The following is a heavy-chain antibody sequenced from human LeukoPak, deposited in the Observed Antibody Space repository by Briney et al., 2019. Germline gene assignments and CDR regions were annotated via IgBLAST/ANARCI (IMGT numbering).Heavy chain of an antibody. D-gene: IGHD3-22*01. J-gene: IGHJ3*02. CDR3: ARGYSSGAEAPDAFDI. CDR2: ISSSSSYI. CDR1: GLTFSSYS. Sequence: GGSLRLSCAASGLTFSSYSMNWVRQAPGKGLEWVSSISSSSSYIYYADSVKGRFTISRDNAKNSLYLQMNSLRAEDTAVYYCARGYSSGAEAPDAFDIWGQGTMVTVSS. V-gene: IGHV3-21*01.